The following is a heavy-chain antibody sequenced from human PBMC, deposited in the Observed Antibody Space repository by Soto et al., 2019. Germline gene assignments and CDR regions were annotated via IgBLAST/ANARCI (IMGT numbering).Heavy chain of an antibody. Sequence: SETLSLTCTVSGGSISSYYWSWIRQPPGKGLEWIGYIYYSGSTNYNPSLKSRVTISVDTSKNQFSLKLSSVTAADTAVYYCARERVAGIAAESWFDPWGQGTLVTV. CDR2: IYYSGST. CDR3: ARERVAGIAAESWFDP. CDR1: GGSISSYY. V-gene: IGHV4-59*01. D-gene: IGHD6-13*01. J-gene: IGHJ5*02.